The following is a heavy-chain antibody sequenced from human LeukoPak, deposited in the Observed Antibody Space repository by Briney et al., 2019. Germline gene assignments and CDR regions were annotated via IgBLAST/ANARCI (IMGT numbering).Heavy chain of an antibody. J-gene: IGHJ4*02. V-gene: IGHV1-58*02. CDR2: IVVGSGNT. D-gene: IGHD1-26*01. Sequence: ASVKVSCKASGFTFTSSAMQWVRQARGQRLEWIGWIVVGSGNTNYAQKFQEGVTVTRDMSTSTAYMELSSLRSEDTAVYYCAAAAGEWELIFDYWGQGTLVTVSS. CDR1: GFTFTSSA. CDR3: AAAAGEWELIFDY.